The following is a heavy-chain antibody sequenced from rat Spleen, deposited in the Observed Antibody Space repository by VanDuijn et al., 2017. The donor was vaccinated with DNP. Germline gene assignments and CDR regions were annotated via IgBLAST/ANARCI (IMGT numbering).Heavy chain of an antibody. Sequence: EVQLQESGPGLVKPSQSLSLTCSVTGYSITSNFWGWIRKFPGNKMEWIGHISYRGSTSYHPSLKSRISITRDTSKNQFFLQLNSVTTEDTATYYCTIYLYHGYTYDVFDYWGQGVMVTVSS. J-gene: IGHJ2*01. CDR3: TIYLYHGYTYDVFDY. CDR1: GYSITSNF. D-gene: IGHD1-9*01. V-gene: IGHV3-1*01. CDR2: ISYRGST.